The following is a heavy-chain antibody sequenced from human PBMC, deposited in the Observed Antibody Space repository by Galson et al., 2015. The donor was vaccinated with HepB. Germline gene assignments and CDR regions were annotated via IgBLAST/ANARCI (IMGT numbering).Heavy chain of an antibody. D-gene: IGHD6-13*01. CDR3: ARGDSSSWYGSPYFDY. Sequence: SLRLSCAASGFTFSSYEMNWVRQAPGKGLEWVSYISSSGSTIYYADSVKGRFTISRDNAKNSLYLQMNSLRAEDTAVYYCARGDSSSWYGSPYFDYWGQGTLVTVSS. V-gene: IGHV3-48*03. J-gene: IGHJ4*02. CDR2: ISSSGSTI. CDR1: GFTFSSYE.